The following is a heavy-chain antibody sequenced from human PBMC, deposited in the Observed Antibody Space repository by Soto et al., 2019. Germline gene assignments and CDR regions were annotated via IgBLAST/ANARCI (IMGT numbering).Heavy chain of an antibody. CDR3: ATRPCEVNYYGVFDY. J-gene: IGHJ4*02. V-gene: IGHV4-31*03. Sequence: TSETLSLTCTVSGGSISSGGYYWSWIRQHPGKGLEWIGYIHYSGSTYYNPSLKSRVTISVDTSKNQFSLKLSSVTAEDTAVYYCATRPCEVNYYGVFDYWGQGALVTVSS. CDR2: IHYSGST. CDR1: GGSISSGGYY. D-gene: IGHD3-22*01.